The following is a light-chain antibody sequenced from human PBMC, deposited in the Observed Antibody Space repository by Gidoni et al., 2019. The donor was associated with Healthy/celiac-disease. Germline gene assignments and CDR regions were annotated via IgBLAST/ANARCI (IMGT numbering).Light chain of an antibody. CDR1: QSLLDSDDGNTY. J-gene: IGKJ2*01. CDR3: MQRVDLPYT. V-gene: IGKV2-40*01. CDR2: TVS. Sequence: DIVMTQTPPSLPVTPGESASISCRSSQSLLDSDDGNTYLDWYLQKPGQSPQLLIYTVSYRASGVADRFSGSGSGTDFTLEISRVEAEDVGVYYCMQRVDLPYTFGQGTKLEIK.